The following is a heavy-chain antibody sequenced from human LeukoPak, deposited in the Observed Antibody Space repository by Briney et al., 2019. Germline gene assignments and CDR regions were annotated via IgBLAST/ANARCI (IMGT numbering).Heavy chain of an antibody. V-gene: IGHV3-30*04. CDR3: GRIGDQDAWEVPFGC. CDR1: GFTLSRYA. Sequence: GGSLRLSCAASGFTLSRYAMHWVRQAPGKGPEWVAVISYDGSIKYYADSVKGRFTISRDNSKNTVFLRLTSPRGEDTAVYYCGRIGDQDAWEVPFGCWGQGTLVTVST. CDR2: ISYDGSIK. J-gene: IGHJ4*02. D-gene: IGHD1-26*01.